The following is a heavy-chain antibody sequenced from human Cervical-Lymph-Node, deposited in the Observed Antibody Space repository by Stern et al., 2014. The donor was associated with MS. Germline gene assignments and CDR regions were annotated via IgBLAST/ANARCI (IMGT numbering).Heavy chain of an antibody. V-gene: IGHV1-69*01. CDR3: ARGELKEGLVRGMDV. CDR1: GGTFSSYA. Sequence: QVQLMQSGAEVKKPGSSVKVSCKASGGTFSSYAISWVRQAPGQGLEWMGGIIPNSGTANYAQKFQGRVTITADESTSTPYLERRSLRSEDTAVYYCARGELKEGLVRGMDVWGQGTTVTASS. J-gene: IGHJ6*02. D-gene: IGHD1-26*01. CDR2: IIPNSGTA.